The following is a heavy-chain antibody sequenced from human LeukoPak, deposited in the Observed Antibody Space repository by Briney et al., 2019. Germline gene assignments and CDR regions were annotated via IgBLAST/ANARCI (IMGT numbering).Heavy chain of an antibody. CDR3: ARAGTGTLLY. V-gene: IGHV4-4*02. J-gene: IGHJ4*02. CDR2: VHHSGTA. Sequence: SETLSLTCGVSGASINNDNYWSWVRQPPGKGLEWIGEVHHSGTAKYNPSLKSRVTISVDQSKNQFSLNLNSVTAADTAVYYCARAGTGTLLYWGQGTLVTVSS. CDR1: GASINNDNY. D-gene: IGHD7-27*01.